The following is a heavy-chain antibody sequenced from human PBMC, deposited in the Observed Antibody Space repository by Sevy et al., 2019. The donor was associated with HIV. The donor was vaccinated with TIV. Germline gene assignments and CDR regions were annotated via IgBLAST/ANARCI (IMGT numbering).Heavy chain of an antibody. CDR1: GFTFSTHA. CDR3: ARDLVYESTGYLPLFDN. CDR2: ISYDGNIE. V-gene: IGHV3-30-3*01. D-gene: IGHD3-22*01. J-gene: IGHJ4*02. Sequence: GGSLRLSCAASGFTFSTHAMHWVRQAPGKGLEWVAIISYDGNIEYYPDSVKGRFTISRDDSKNTLYLQMNSLRSEDTALYYCARDLVYESTGYLPLFDNWGQGTLVTVSS.